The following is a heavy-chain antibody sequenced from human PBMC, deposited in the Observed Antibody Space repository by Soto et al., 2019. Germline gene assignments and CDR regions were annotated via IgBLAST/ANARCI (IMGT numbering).Heavy chain of an antibody. CDR3: ARGGTIRGDDD. CDR2: MNPNRGNT. J-gene: IGHJ4*02. D-gene: IGHD2-2*02. CDR1: GYTFTSYD. V-gene: IGHV1-8*01. Sequence: QVQLVQSGAEVKKPGASVRVSCKASGYTFTSYDINWVRQATGQGREWMGWMNPNRGNTGHAQQFQGRVTKIRNTSISTAYKELRSVRSRDTAVYYCARGGTIRGDDDWGQGTLVNVSS.